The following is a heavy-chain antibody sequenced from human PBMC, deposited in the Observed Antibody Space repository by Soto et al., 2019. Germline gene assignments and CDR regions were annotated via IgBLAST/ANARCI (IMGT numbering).Heavy chain of an antibody. CDR1: GYSFTSYW. V-gene: IGHV5-51*01. CDR3: ARHDRETTVTKWAASRGAYWDFDL. D-gene: IGHD4-17*01. Sequence: EVQLVQSGAEVKKPGESLKISCKGSGYSFTSYWIGWVRQMPGKGLEWMGIIYPGDSDTRYSPSFQGQVTISADKSISTAYLQWSSLKASDTAMYYCARHDRETTVTKWAASRGAYWDFDLWGRGTLVTVSS. CDR2: IYPGDSDT. J-gene: IGHJ2*01.